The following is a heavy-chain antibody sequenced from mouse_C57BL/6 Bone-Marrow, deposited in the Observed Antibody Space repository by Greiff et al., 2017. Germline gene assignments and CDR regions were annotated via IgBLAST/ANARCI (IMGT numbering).Heavy chain of an antibody. CDR3: ARAFSTVVAVDY. D-gene: IGHD1-1*01. J-gene: IGHJ2*01. CDR1: GYTFTSYW. V-gene: IGHV1-59*01. Sequence: QVQLQQPGAELVRPGTSVKLSCKASGYTFTSYWMHWVKPRPGQGLEWIGVIDPSDSYTNYNQTFKGKATLTVDTSSSTAYMQLSSLTSEDSAVYYCARAFSTVVAVDYWGQGTTLTVSS. CDR2: IDPSDSYT.